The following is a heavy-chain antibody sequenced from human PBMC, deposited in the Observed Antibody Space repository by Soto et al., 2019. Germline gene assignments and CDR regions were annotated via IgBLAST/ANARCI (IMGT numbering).Heavy chain of an antibody. V-gene: IGHV5-51*01. D-gene: IGHD4-17*01. Sequence: GESLKISCKGSGYSFTSYWIGWVRQMPGKGLEWMGIIYPGDSDTRYSPSFQGQVTISADKSISTAYLQWSSLKASDTAMYYCARGGTTVTKWYYHYGMAVWGQGTTVTVSS. J-gene: IGHJ6*02. CDR1: GYSFTSYW. CDR3: ARGGTTVTKWYYHYGMAV. CDR2: IYPGDSDT.